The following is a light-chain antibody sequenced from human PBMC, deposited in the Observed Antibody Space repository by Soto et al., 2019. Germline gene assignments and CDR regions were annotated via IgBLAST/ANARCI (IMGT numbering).Light chain of an antibody. CDR2: SSN. V-gene: IGLV1-44*01. CDR3: ATWDDSLHGYV. CDR1: NANIGNNK. J-gene: IGLJ1*01. Sequence: QSVLTQPPSASTTPGQKVTISCSGSNANIGNNKVNWYQQLPGTAPKLLIYSSNQRPSGVPDRFSGSKAGTSASLAISGLQSEDEANYYCATWDDSLHGYVFGAGTKVTAL.